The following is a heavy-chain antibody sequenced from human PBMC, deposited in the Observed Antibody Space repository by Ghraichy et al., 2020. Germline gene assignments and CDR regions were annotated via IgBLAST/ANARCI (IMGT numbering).Heavy chain of an antibody. J-gene: IGHJ3*02. CDR2: IYPGDSDT. D-gene: IGHD6-13*01. CDR1: GYSFSSYW. V-gene: IGHV5-51*01. Sequence: GESLNISCKGSGYSFSSYWIGWVRQMPGKGLEWMGIIYPGDSDTRYSPSFQGQVTISADKSISTAYLQWSSLKASDTAMYYCARRGIAAQSYDAFDIWGQGTMVTVSS. CDR3: ARRGIAAQSYDAFDI.